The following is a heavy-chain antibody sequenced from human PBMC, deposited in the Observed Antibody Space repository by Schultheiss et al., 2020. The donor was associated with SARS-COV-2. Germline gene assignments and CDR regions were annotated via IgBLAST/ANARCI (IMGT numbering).Heavy chain of an antibody. J-gene: IGHJ5*02. V-gene: IGHV3-30-3*01. D-gene: IGHD6-19*01. CDR2: ISYDGSNK. CDR3: ARGAAVAVTGWFDP. CDR1: GFTFSSYA. Sequence: GESLKISCAASGFTFSSYAMHWVRQAPGKGLEWVAVISYDGSNKYYADSVKGRFTISRDNSKNTLYLQMNSLRAEDTAVYYCARGAAVAVTGWFDPWGQGTLVTVSS.